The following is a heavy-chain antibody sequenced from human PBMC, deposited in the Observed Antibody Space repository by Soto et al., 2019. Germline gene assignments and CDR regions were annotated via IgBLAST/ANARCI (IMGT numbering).Heavy chain of an antibody. V-gene: IGHV1-2*04. CDR3: ARQGDYFFNYMDV. J-gene: IGHJ6*03. Sequence: ASVKVSCKASGYTFTGYYMHWVRQAPGQGLEWMGWINPNSGGTNYAQKFQGWVTMTRDTSISTAYMELSRLRSDDTAVYYCARQGDYFFNYMDVWGNGTTVTVSS. CDR1: GYTFTGYY. CDR2: INPNSGGT.